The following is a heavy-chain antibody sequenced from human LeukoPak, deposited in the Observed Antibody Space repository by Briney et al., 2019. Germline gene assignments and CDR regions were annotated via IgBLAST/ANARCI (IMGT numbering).Heavy chain of an antibody. J-gene: IGHJ5*02. D-gene: IGHD2-8*01. Sequence: PGGSLRLSCAASGFTFSNAWMSWARQAPGKGLEWVGRIKSKTDGGTTDYAAPVKGRFTISRDDSKNTLYLQMNSLKTEDTAVYYCTTDQWSNLGWFDPWGQRTLVTVSS. CDR2: IKSKTDGGTT. CDR1: GFTFSNAW. CDR3: TTDQWSNLGWFDP. V-gene: IGHV3-15*01.